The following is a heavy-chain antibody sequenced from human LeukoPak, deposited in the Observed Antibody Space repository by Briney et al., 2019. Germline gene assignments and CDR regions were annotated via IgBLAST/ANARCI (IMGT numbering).Heavy chain of an antibody. D-gene: IGHD5-12*01. CDR1: GHSISGHY. V-gene: IGHV4-59*11. Sequence: SETLSLTCTVSGHSISGHYWTWIRQPPGKRLEWVGYIYYSGNTNYNPSLRSRVTISVDTSKNQFSLNLSSVTAAATAVYYCARGGYRGYDFSDYWGQGTLVTVSS. J-gene: IGHJ4*02. CDR2: IYYSGNT. CDR3: ARGGYRGYDFSDY.